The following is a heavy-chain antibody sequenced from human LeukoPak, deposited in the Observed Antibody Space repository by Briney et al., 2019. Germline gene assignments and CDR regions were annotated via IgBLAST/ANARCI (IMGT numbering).Heavy chain of an antibody. CDR2: IYTSGST. CDR1: GGSISSYY. D-gene: IGHD2-21*02. Sequence: PSETLSLTCTVSGGSISSYYWSWIPQPAGQGLEWIGRIYTSGSTNYNPSLKSRVTMSVDTSKNQFSLKLSSVTAADTAVYYCARGLAVTKGDAFDIWGQGTMVTVSS. V-gene: IGHV4-4*07. CDR3: ARGLAVTKGDAFDI. J-gene: IGHJ3*02.